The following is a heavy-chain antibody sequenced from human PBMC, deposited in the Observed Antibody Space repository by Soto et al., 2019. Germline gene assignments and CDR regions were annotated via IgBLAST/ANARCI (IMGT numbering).Heavy chain of an antibody. V-gene: IGHV4-39*01. Sequence: QLQLQESGPGLVKPSETLYLTCTVSGGSISSSSYYWGWIRQPPGKGLEWIGSIYYSGSTYYNPSLKSRVTISVDTSKNQFSLKLRSVTAADTAVYYCARLGGMVRGVTFDYWGQGTLVTVSS. CDR3: ARLGGMVRGVTFDY. J-gene: IGHJ4*02. CDR2: IYYSGST. D-gene: IGHD3-10*01. CDR1: GGSISSSSYY.